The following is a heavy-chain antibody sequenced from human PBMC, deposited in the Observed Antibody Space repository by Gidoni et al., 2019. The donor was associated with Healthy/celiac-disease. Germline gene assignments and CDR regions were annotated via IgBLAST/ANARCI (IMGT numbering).Heavy chain of an antibody. CDR2: IRSKANSYAT. CDR3: TRLRDCSSTSCYALRAGYYGMDV. Sequence: EVQLVESGGGLVQPGGSLKLSCAASGFTFSGSALHWFRQASGKGLEWVGRIRSKANSYATAYAASVKGRFTISRDDSKNTAYLQMNSLKTEDTAVYYCTRLRDCSSTSCYALRAGYYGMDVWGQGTTVTVSS. D-gene: IGHD2-2*01. J-gene: IGHJ6*02. V-gene: IGHV3-73*02. CDR1: GFTFSGSA.